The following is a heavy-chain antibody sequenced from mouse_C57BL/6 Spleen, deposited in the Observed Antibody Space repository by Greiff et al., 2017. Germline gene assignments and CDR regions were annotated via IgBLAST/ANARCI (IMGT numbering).Heavy chain of an antibody. CDR2: INPSTGGT. D-gene: IGHD1-1*02. Sequence: EVKVEESGPELVKPGASVKISCKASGYSFTGYYMNWVKQSPEKSLEWIGEINPSTGGTTYNQKFKAKATLTVDKSSSTAYMQLKSLTSEDSAVYYCAGGSKGYYYAMDYWGQGTSVTVSS. CDR3: AGGSKGYYYAMDY. V-gene: IGHV1-42*01. CDR1: GYSFTGYY. J-gene: IGHJ4*01.